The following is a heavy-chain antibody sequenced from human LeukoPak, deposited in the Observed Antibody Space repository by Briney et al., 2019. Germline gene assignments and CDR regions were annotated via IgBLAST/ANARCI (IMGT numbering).Heavy chain of an antibody. CDR1: GYTFTSYG. V-gene: IGHV1-18*01. CDR2: ISAYNGNT. Sequence: ALVKFSCKASGYTFTSYGISWVRQAPGQGLESMRWISAYNGNTNYAQKLQGRVTMTTDTSTSTAYMELRSLRSDDTAVYYCARLEVSDYFDYWGQGTLVTVSS. J-gene: IGHJ4*02. CDR3: ARLEVSDYFDY. D-gene: IGHD3-3*01.